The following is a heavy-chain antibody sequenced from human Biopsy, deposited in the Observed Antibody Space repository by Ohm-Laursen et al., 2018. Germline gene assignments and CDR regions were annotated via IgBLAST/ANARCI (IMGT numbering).Heavy chain of an antibody. J-gene: IGHJ5*02. CDR2: IKAKTGDT. CDR1: GYTFTGYH. D-gene: IGHD3-22*01. CDR3: TRGGYYYDSLAYYYWFDP. V-gene: IGHV1-2*02. Sequence: GASVKVSCKASGYTFTGYHVHWVRQAPGQGLEWMGWIKAKTGDTNYAQKFQGRVTMTRDTSISTAYVDLSSLRSDDTAVYYCTRGGYYYDSLAYYYWFDPWGQGTLVTASS.